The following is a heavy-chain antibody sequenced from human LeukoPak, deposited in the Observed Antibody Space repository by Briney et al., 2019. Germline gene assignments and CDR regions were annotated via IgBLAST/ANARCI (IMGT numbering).Heavy chain of an antibody. J-gene: IGHJ6*03. V-gene: IGHV3-53*01. CDR1: GFTVSRNY. CDR3: ARLAVAGLYYYYYMDV. D-gene: IGHD6-19*01. Sequence: GGSLRLSCAASGFTVSRNYMSWVRQAPGKGLEWVSVLYSGGSTNYADSVKGRFTISRDNSKNTLYLQMNSLRAEDTAVYYCARLAVAGLYYYYYMDVWGKGTTVTISS. CDR2: LYSGGST.